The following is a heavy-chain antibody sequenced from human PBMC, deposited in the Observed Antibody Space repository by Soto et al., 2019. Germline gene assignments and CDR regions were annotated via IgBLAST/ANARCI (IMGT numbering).Heavy chain of an antibody. CDR1: GGSISGSF. Sequence: PSETLSLTCTVSGGSISGSFWTWVRQPPGRGLEWIGYIHSSGSTSYNPSLKSRVTISVDTSKNQFSLKLSSVTAADTAIYYCGRYCAGGSSSSKRLDYWGQGALVTVSS. CDR2: IHSSGST. D-gene: IGHD2-15*01. CDR3: GRYCAGGSSSSKRLDY. J-gene: IGHJ4*02. V-gene: IGHV4-59*01.